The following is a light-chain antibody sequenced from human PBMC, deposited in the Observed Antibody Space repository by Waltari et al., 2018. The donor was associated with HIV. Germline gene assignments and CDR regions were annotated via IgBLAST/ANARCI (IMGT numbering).Light chain of an antibody. CDR2: WAS. Sequence: DIVMTRAPDSLAVSLDARATINCKSSRRLFYTSNNKNSLSWFQHKPGQPPRLVIYWASTRQSGVPDRFSGSGSGTDFTLTISSLQAEDVAVYYCQQYYTRPLTFGGGTKVEIK. J-gene: IGKJ4*01. V-gene: IGKV4-1*01. CDR1: RRLFYTSNNKNS. CDR3: QQYYTRPLT.